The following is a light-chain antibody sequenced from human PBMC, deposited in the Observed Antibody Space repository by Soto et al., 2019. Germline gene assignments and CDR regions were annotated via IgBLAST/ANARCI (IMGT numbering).Light chain of an antibody. Sequence: EFVLTQSPGTLSLSPGERATLSCRASQTVRNNYLAWYQQQPGQAPRLLIYDASNRATGIPARFSGSGSGTDFTLTISRLEPEDFAMYYCQQYGYLVTFGGGTKVDIK. CDR3: QQYGYLVT. CDR2: DAS. CDR1: QTVRNNY. J-gene: IGKJ4*01. V-gene: IGKV3-20*01.